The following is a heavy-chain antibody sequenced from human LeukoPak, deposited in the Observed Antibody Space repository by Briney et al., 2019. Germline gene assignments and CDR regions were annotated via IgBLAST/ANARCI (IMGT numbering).Heavy chain of an antibody. Sequence: GRSLRLSCAVSGFTFSSYGMHWVRQAPGKGLEWVAVISYDGSNKYYADSVKGRFTISRDNSKNTLYLQMNSLRADDTAVYYCATLVGYWGQGTLVTVSS. CDR1: GFTFSSYG. CDR2: ISYDGSNK. V-gene: IGHV3-30*03. D-gene: IGHD2-15*01. J-gene: IGHJ4*02. CDR3: ATLVGY.